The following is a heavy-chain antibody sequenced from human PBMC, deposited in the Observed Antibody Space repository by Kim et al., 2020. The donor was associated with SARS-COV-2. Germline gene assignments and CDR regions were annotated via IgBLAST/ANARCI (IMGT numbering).Heavy chain of an antibody. CDR2: IRADESKK. CDR3: ARNFGLATTIRGV. V-gene: IGHV3-33*01. Sequence: GGSLRLSCTASGFTFSPFAMHWVRQAPGKGLEWVAVIRADESKKYYAESVKDRFSVSRDNTKNTLYLQMNSLRAEDTAIYYCARNFGLATTIRGVWGLGT. J-gene: IGHJ3*01. D-gene: IGHD5-12*01. CDR1: GFTFSPFA.